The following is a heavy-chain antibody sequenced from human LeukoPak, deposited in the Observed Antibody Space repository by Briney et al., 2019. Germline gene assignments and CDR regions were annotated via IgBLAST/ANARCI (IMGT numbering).Heavy chain of an antibody. Sequence: GSLRLSCAASGFTFSSYSMNWIRQAPGKGLEWVSSISSSSSYIYYADSVKGRFTTSRDNAKNSLYLQMNSLRAEDTAVYYCARVPRGSSPWYFDYWGQGTLVTVSS. J-gene: IGHJ4*02. CDR3: ARVPRGSSPWYFDY. CDR2: ISSSSSYI. V-gene: IGHV3-21*01. D-gene: IGHD6-13*01. CDR1: GFTFSSYS.